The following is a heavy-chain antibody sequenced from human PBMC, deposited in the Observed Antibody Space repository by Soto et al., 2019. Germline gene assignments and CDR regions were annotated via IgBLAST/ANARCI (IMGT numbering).Heavy chain of an antibody. V-gene: IGHV4-30-4*01. D-gene: IGHD3-16*01. Sequence: SETLSLTCTVSGGSISSGDYYWSWIRQPPGKGLEWIGYIYYSGSTYYNPSLKSRVTISVDTSKNQFSLKLSSVTAADTAVYYCARVVYDYVWGSYGGMDVWGQRTTVTVSS. CDR2: IYYSGST. CDR1: GGSISSGDYY. J-gene: IGHJ6*02. CDR3: ARVVYDYVWGSYGGMDV.